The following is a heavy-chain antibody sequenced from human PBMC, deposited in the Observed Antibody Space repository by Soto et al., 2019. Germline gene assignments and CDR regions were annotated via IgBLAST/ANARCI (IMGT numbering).Heavy chain of an antibody. D-gene: IGHD1-26*01. V-gene: IGHV1-18*04. CDR3: ARGRIVGAKKAFDY. CDR1: GYTFTSYG. CDR2: ISAYNGNT. J-gene: IGHJ4*02. Sequence: ASVKVSCRASGYTFTSYGSSWVRQAPGQGLEWMGWISAYNGNTNYAQKLQGRVTMTTETSTSTAYMELRSLRSDDKAVYYCARGRIVGAKKAFDYSGQRTLLTFSS.